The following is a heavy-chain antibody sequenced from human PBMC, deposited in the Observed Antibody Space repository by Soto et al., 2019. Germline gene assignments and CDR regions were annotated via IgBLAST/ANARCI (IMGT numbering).Heavy chain of an antibody. CDR2: IKSKTDGGST. CDR3: ATSGWFGPFWY. J-gene: IGHJ4*02. V-gene: IGHV3-15*07. CDR1: DFTLTNTW. Sequence: GSLRLSCAVSDFTLTNTWMNWVRQAPGRGLEWVGRIKSKTDGGSTYYAAPVKGRVAISRDDSKNMVFLQIDSLKIEDTAVYFCATSGWFGPFWYSGRGIRVTVAS. D-gene: IGHD3-10*01.